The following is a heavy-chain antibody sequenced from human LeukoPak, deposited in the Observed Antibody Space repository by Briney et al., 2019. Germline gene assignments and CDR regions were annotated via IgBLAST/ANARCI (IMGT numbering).Heavy chain of an antibody. CDR2: MYYSGST. Sequence: SDPLSLLCTVPGRSLSRYYWIWIRQPPGKGLEWVGYMYYSGSTNYNPSLKSRVTISVDTSKNQFSLKLSSVTAADTAVYYCARVMLDGMVRVWGQGTLVTVSS. V-gene: IGHV4-59*07. D-gene: IGHD3-10*01. J-gene: IGHJ4*02. CDR3: ARVMLDGMVRV. CDR1: GRSLSRYY.